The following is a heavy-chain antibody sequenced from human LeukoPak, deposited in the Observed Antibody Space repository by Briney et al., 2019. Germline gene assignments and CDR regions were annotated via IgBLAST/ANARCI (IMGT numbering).Heavy chain of an antibody. J-gene: IGHJ1*01. CDR2: ISGSGGST. CDR1: GFMFSSYA. V-gene: IGHV3-23*01. Sequence: GGSLRLSCAASGFMFSSYAMSWVRQAPGKGLEWASIISGSGGSTYADSVKGRFTISTDNSKNTLYLQMNSLRAEDTAVYYCAKGSGSGWYSQYFQHWGQGTLVTVSS. CDR3: AKGSGSGWYSQYFQH. D-gene: IGHD6-19*01.